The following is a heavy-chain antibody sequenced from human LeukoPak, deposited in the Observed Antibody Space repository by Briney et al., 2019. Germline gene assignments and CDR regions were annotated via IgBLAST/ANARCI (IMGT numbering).Heavy chain of an antibody. CDR2: IWYDGSSK. J-gene: IGHJ4*02. CDR3: ARDRSDAFDSTGYFPEYYFDY. V-gene: IGHV3-33*01. D-gene: IGHD3-22*01. CDR1: GFTFSYFG. Sequence: PGRSLTLSXAASGFTFSYFGMNWVRQAPGKGLEWVALIWYDGSSKYYADCVKGRFTIYRDNSNNALYLQMNSLRVEDTAVSYCARDRSDAFDSTGYFPEYYFDYWGQGTLVTVSA.